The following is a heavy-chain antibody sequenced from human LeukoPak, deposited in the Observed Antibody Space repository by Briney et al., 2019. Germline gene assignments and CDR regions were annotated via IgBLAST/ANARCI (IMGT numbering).Heavy chain of an antibody. D-gene: IGHD6-13*01. J-gene: IGHJ2*01. Sequence: SQTLSLTCAISGDSVSGNNAAWNWIRQSPSRGLEWLGRTYYRSKWYNDYAVSVKSRITIDPDTSKNQFSLQLNSVTPEDTAVYSCARGSWYGYWYFDLWGRGTLVTVSS. CDR1: GDSVSGNNAA. CDR3: ARGSWYGYWYFDL. V-gene: IGHV6-1*01. CDR2: TYYRSKWYN.